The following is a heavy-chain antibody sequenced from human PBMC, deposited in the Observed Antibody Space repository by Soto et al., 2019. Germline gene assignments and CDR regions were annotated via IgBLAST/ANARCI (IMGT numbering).Heavy chain of an antibody. D-gene: IGHD3-3*01. CDR3: VSPGRNYWSGRYFFDY. CDR1: GFAFSSYG. V-gene: IGHV3-30*03. J-gene: IGHJ4*02. CDR2: ISYDGSDSLDGSHK. Sequence: GGSLRLSCAASGFAFSSYGMHWARQAPGKGLEWVAVISYDGSDSLDGSHKYYADSVRGRFTVSRDNSKNTLYLQLGSLRAEDTAVYFCVSPGRNYWSGRYFFDYWGPGTLVTVSS.